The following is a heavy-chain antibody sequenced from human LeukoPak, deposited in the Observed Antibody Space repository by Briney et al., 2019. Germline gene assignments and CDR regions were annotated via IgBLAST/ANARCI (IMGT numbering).Heavy chain of an antibody. CDR3: VRSMSGRNDL. J-gene: IGHJ5*02. CDR1: GFTFSSYA. CDR2: ISSNGGST. Sequence: GGSLRLSCSASGFTFSSYAMHWVRQAPGKGLEYVSAISSNGGSTYYADSVKGRFTISRDNVKNTLYLQMNSLTAEDTAVYYCVRSMSGRNDLWGQGTLVTVSS. D-gene: IGHD3-3*01. V-gene: IGHV3-64*04.